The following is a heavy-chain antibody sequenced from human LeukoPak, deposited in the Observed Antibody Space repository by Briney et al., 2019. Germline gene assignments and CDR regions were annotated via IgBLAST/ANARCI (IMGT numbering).Heavy chain of an antibody. V-gene: IGHV3-30*02. CDR3: AKGTTRAGRWIEDFDY. Sequence: TGGSLRLSCAASGFTFSSYGMHWVRQAPGKGLEWVAFIRFDGTNKYSADSVKGRFTISRDNSKDTLYLQMNSLRAEDTAVYYCAKGTTRAGRWIEDFDYWGQGTLVTVSS. J-gene: IGHJ4*02. D-gene: IGHD6-13*01. CDR2: IRFDGTNK. CDR1: GFTFSSYG.